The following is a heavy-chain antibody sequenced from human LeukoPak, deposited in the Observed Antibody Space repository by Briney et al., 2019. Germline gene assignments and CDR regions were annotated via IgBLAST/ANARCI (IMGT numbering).Heavy chain of an antibody. V-gene: IGHV1-2*02. D-gene: IGHD3-22*01. CDR2: INPNSGGT. J-gene: IGHJ4*02. CDR3: ARADYDSFPYDY. CDR1: GYTFTGYY. Sequence: GASVKVSCKASGYTFTGYYMHWVRQAPGQGLEWMGWINPNSGGTNYAQKFQGRVTMTRDTSISTAYMELRSLRSDDTAVYYCARADYDSFPYDYWGQGTLVTVSS.